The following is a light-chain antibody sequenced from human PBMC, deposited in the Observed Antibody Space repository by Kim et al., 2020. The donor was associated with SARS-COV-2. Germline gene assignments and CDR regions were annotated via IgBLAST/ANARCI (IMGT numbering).Light chain of an antibody. CDR1: QSISNY. CDR2: AAS. J-gene: IGKJ2*01. V-gene: IGKV1-39*01. CDR3: QQSYSTPYT. Sequence: DIQMTQSPSSLSAFVGDRVTITCRASQSISNYLNWYQQKPGKDPKLLIYAASSLQSGVPSRFSGIGSGTDFTLTISSLQPEDFATYYCQQSYSTPYTFGQGTKLEI.